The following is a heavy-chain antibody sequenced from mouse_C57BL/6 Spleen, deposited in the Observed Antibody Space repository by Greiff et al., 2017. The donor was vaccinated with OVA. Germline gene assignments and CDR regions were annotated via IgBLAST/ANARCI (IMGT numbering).Heavy chain of an antibody. Sequence: VQLQQSGAELARPGASVKLSCKASGYTFTSYGISWVKQRTGQGLEWIGEIYPRSGNTYYNEKFKGKATLTADKSSSTAFLELRSLTSESSAVYFCARSNDYDVGDYYALDSLGQGTSVPVSS. V-gene: IGHV1-81*01. CDR1: GYTFTSYG. J-gene: IGHJ4*01. D-gene: IGHD2-4*01. CDR2: IYPRSGNT. CDR3: ARSNDYDVGDYYALDS.